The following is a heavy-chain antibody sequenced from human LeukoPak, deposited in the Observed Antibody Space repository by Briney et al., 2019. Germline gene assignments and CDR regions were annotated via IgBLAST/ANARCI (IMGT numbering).Heavy chain of an antibody. CDR3: AKEIVVVPAAKAIGYYYYGMDV. Sequence: GGSLRLSCAASGFTFSSYAMSWVRQAPGKGLVWVSAISGSGGSTYYADSVKGRFTISRDNSKNTLYLQMNSLRAEDTAVYYCAKEIVVVPAAKAIGYYYYGMDVWGQGTTVTVSS. CDR2: ISGSGGST. V-gene: IGHV3-23*01. D-gene: IGHD2-2*01. J-gene: IGHJ6*02. CDR1: GFTFSSYA.